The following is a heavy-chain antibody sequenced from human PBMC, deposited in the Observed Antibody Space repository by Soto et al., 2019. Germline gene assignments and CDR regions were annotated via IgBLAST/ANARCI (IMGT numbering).Heavy chain of an antibody. Sequence: GASVKVSCKASGYTFTSYGISCVRQASGQVLEWMGWISAYNGNTNYAQKLQGRVTMTTDTSTSTAYMELRSLRSDDTAVYYCAREYVDTAVVTKGVGFDPWGQGTLVTVSS. D-gene: IGHD5-18*01. CDR3: AREYVDTAVVTKGVGFDP. CDR2: ISAYNGNT. V-gene: IGHV1-18*04. J-gene: IGHJ5*02. CDR1: GYTFTSYG.